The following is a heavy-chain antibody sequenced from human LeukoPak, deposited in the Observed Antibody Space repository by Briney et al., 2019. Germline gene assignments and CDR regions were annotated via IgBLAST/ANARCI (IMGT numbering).Heavy chain of an antibody. V-gene: IGHV3-30*01. D-gene: IGHD3-22*01. CDR1: GLTFSNYA. CDR3: AREDSSGYYYFDY. CDR2: ISYDGGNK. Sequence: GRSLRLSCAASGLTFSNYAIHWVRQAPGKGLEWVALISYDGGNKYYANSVKGRFTISRDNSKNTLYLQMNSPRADDTAVYYCAREDSSGYYYFDYWGQGTLVTVSS. J-gene: IGHJ4*02.